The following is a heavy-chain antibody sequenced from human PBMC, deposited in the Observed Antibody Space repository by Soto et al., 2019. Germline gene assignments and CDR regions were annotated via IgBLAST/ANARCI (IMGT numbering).Heavy chain of an antibody. D-gene: IGHD6-13*01. V-gene: IGHV3-33*01. CDR1: GFTFNNYG. CDR3: ARRQIPPPTRGAANARGGMDV. J-gene: IGHJ6*02. Sequence: QVQLVESGGGVVQPGRSLRLSCAASGFTFNNYGMHWVRQAPGKGLEWLAVIWNDGSNNYYANSVKGRFTISRDNSKNTLYLQMSSLIAEDTAVYYCARRQIPPPTRGAANARGGMDVWGQGTTVTVSS. CDR2: IWNDGSNN.